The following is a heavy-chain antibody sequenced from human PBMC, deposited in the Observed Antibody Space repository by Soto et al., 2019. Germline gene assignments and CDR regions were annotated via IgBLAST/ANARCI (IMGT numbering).Heavy chain of an antibody. V-gene: IGHV3-11*01. CDR3: ARDYTYDSSGYAIDY. CDR2: ISSSGSTI. CDR1: GFTFSDYY. D-gene: IGHD3-22*01. Sequence: GGSLRHSCAASGFTFSDYYMSWIRQAPGKGLEWVSYISSSGSTIYYADSVKGRFTISRDNAKNSLYLQMNSLRAEDTAVYYCARDYTYDSSGYAIDYWTQGTLVAVSS. J-gene: IGHJ4*02.